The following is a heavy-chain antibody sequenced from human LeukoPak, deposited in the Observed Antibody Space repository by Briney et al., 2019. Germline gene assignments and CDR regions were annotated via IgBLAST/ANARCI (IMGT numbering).Heavy chain of an antibody. CDR3: TTGDDSSGYYYSVNFDY. J-gene: IGHJ4*02. Sequence: GGSLRLSCAASGFTFSNAWMSWVRQAPGKGLEWVGRIKSKTDGGTTDYAAPVKGRFTISRDDSKNTLYLQMNSLKTEDTAVYYCTTGDDSSGYYYSVNFDYWGQGTLVTVSS. D-gene: IGHD3-22*01. CDR1: GFTFSNAW. V-gene: IGHV3-15*01. CDR2: IKSKTDGGTT.